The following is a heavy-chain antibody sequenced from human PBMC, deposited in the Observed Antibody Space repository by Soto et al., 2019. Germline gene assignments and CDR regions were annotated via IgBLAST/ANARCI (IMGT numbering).Heavy chain of an antibody. D-gene: IGHD1-26*01. J-gene: IGHJ4*02. CDR3: ARMKGATLRSYLDY. V-gene: IGHV3-11*06. Sequence: QVQLVESGGGLVKPGGSLRLSCAASGFTFSDYYMTWIRQAPGKGLEWVSYISSSSSYTDHADSVKGRFTISRDNAKRSLFLQMNSLRAEDTAVYYCARMKGATLRSYLDYWGQGTLVTVSS. CDR2: ISSSSSYT. CDR1: GFTFSDYY.